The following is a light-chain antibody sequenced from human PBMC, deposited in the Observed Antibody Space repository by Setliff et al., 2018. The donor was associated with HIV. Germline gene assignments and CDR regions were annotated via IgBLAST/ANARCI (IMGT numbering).Light chain of an antibody. CDR3: GSYAGTNNNLYV. J-gene: IGLJ1*01. V-gene: IGLV2-8*01. CDR2: EVS. Sequence: SALTQPPSASGSPGQSATISCTGTSNDVGYYNRVSWYQQYPGKAPKVMIYEVSKRPSGVPGRFSGSKSGNTASLTVSGLQAEDEADYYCGSYAGTNNNLYVFGTGTKVTVL. CDR1: SNDVGYYNR.